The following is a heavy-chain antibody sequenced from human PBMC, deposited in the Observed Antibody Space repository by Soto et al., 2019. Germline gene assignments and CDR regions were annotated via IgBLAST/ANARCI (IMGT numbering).Heavy chain of an antibody. Sequence: GGSLRLSCAASGFTFSNAWMSWVRQAPGKGLEWVGRIKSKTDGGTTDYAAPVKGRFTISRDDSKNTLYLQMNSLKTEDTAVYYCTTELTLILTGYYNVPSGLDYWGQGTLVTVSS. J-gene: IGHJ4*02. CDR2: IKSKTDGGTT. V-gene: IGHV3-15*01. D-gene: IGHD3-9*01. CDR1: GFTFSNAW. CDR3: TTELTLILTGYYNVPSGLDY.